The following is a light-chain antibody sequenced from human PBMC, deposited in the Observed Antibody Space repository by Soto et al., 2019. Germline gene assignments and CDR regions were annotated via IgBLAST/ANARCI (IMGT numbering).Light chain of an antibody. V-gene: IGLV2-23*02. J-gene: IGLJ1*01. CDR2: EVS. Sequence: QSALTQPASVSGSPGQSITISCTGTSSDVGSYNLVSWYQQHPGKAPKLMIYEVSKRPSGVSNRFSGSKSGNTASLTISGLQAEDEADYYGCSYAGSSTFEVFGTGTKVTVL. CDR1: SSDVGSYNL. CDR3: CSYAGSSTFEV.